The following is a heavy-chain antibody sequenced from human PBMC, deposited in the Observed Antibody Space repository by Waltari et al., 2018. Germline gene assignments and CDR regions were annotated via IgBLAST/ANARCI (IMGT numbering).Heavy chain of an antibody. J-gene: IGHJ4*02. V-gene: IGHV3-23*01. Sequence: EVQLLESGGGLVQPGGSLRLSCGASGFSFSSFALSWVRQGPGKGLEWVSSISGSGHTTYYADSVQGRFSISRDFSKNTLYLQMDSLRVEDTALYYCAKGTDLVVYASTNEYWGQGTLVTVAS. CDR3: AKGTDLVVYASTNEY. CDR2: ISGSGHTT. D-gene: IGHD2-8*02. CDR1: GFSFSSFA.